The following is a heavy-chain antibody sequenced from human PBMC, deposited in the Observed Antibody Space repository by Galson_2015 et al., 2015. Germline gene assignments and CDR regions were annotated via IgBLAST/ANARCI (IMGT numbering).Heavy chain of an antibody. V-gene: IGHV4-39*01. CDR3: ARSGGSSADNYFDY. J-gene: IGHJ4*01. Sequence: SETLSLTCTVSGGSISGSSYYWGWIRQPPGKGLEWIGSIYYSGNTYYNPSLKSRGTISVDTSRNQFSRRLNSVTAADTAVYYCARSGGSSADNYFDYWGQGTLVTVSS. CDR1: GGSISGSSYY. D-gene: IGHD3-16*01. CDR2: IYYSGNT.